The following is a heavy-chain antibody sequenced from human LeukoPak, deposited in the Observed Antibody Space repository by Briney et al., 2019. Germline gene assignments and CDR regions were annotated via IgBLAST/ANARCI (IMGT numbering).Heavy chain of an antibody. CDR1: RFTFSSYA. V-gene: IGHV3-23*01. D-gene: IGHD5-18*01. Sequence: GGSLRLSCAASRFTFSSYAMSWVRQAPGKGLEWVSAISGSGGSTYYADSVKGRFTISRDNSKNTLYLQMNSLRAEDTAVYYCAKDLRQLWSFFDYWGQGTLVTVSS. J-gene: IGHJ4*02. CDR2: ISGSGGST. CDR3: AKDLRQLWSFFDY.